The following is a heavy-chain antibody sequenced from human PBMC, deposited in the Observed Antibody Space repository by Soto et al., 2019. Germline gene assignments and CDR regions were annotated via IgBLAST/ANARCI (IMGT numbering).Heavy chain of an antibody. CDR3: AKGRGYSGYEAFDY. V-gene: IGHV3-23*01. Sequence: EVQLLESGGGLEQPGGSLRLSCAASGFTFSSYAMSWVRQAPGKGLEWVSAISGSGGSTYYADSVKGRFTISRDNSKNTLYLQMNSLRAEDTAGYYWAKGRGYSGYEAFDYWGQGTLVTVSS. CDR1: GFTFSSYA. J-gene: IGHJ4*02. CDR2: ISGSGGST. D-gene: IGHD5-12*01.